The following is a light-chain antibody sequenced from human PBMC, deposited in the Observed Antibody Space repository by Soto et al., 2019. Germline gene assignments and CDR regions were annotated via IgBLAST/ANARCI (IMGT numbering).Light chain of an antibody. V-gene: IGKV3-20*01. Sequence: EIVLTQSPGTLSLSPGERATLSCRASQSVSSDCLAWYQQKPDQAPRLLLYGATNRTAGIPDRFSGSGSGTDFTLTISRLEPEDFAVYSCQQYGSSPYTFGQGTKLEIK. CDR3: QQYGSSPYT. J-gene: IGKJ2*01. CDR1: QSVSSDC. CDR2: GAT.